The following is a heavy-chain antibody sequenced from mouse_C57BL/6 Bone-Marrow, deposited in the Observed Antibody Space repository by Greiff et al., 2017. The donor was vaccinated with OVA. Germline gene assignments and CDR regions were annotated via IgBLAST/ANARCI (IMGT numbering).Heavy chain of an antibody. V-gene: IGHV1-18*01. D-gene: IGHD2-4*01. Sequence: VQLKQSGPELVKPGASVKIPCKASGYTFTDYNMDWVKQSHGKSLEWIGDINPNNGGTIYNQKFKGKATLTVDKSSSTAYLELRSLTSEDTAVYYCARLIYYDYGECFDYWGQGTTLTVSS. CDR3: ARLIYYDYGECFDY. CDR1: GYTFTDYN. CDR2: INPNNGGT. J-gene: IGHJ2*01.